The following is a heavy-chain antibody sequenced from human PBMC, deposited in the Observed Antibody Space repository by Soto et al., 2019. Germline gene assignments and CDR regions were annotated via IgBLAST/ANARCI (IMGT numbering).Heavy chain of an antibody. CDR3: ARSYSSSWYWVFDY. CDR1: GGSISSSNYY. D-gene: IGHD6-13*01. J-gene: IGHJ4*02. CDR2: IFYSGSP. V-gene: IGHV4-39*01. Sequence: QLQLQESGPGLVKPSETLSLTCTVSGGSISSSNYYWGWIRQPPGKGLEWIGSIFYSGSPYYNPSLKSRVTISVDTSKNQFSLKLSSVTAADTAVYYCARSYSSSWYWVFDYWDQGTLVTVSS.